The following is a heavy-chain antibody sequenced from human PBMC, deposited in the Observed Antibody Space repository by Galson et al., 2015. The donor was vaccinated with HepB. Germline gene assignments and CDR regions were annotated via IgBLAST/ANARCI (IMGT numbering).Heavy chain of an antibody. Sequence: SVKVSCKVSGYTFRSYDINWVRQATGQGLEWMGYMKPNSGDTEYAQKFRGRVTITADESTSTAYMELSSLRSEDTAVYYCARANYYDSSGYYLGFSQYYFDYWGQGTLVTVSS. CDR1: GYTFRSYD. CDR3: ARANYYDSSGYYLGFSQYYFDY. V-gene: IGHV1-8*01. CDR2: MKPNSGDT. J-gene: IGHJ4*02. D-gene: IGHD3-22*01.